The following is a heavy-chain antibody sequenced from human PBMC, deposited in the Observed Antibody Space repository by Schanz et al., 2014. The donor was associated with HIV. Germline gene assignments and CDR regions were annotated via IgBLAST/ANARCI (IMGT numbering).Heavy chain of an antibody. J-gene: IGHJ3*01. V-gene: IGHV3-30*09. CDR1: GLTFRSSI. Sequence: QVQLVESGGGVVQPGRALRLSCTASGLTFRSSIMHWVRQAPGKGLEWVAGMSHDGFSKYFADSVKGRFAISREDSKNTVHLQMDSLRPEDTAVYYCAREGESSGRAGLFDLWGQGAMVTVSS. CDR2: MSHDGFSK. CDR3: AREGESSGRAGLFDL. D-gene: IGHD6-19*01.